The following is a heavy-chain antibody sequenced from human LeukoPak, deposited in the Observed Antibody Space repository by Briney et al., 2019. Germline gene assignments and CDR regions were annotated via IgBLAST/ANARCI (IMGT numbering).Heavy chain of an antibody. D-gene: IGHD3-10*01. CDR2: INPNSGGT. CDR1: GYTFTGYY. J-gene: IGHJ4*02. Sequence: ASVKVSCKASGYTFTGYYMHWVRQAPGQGLEWMGRINPNSGGTNYAQKFQGRVTMTRDTSISTAYMELSRLRSDGTAVYYCAGTDITMVRGEEPLFGYWGQGTLVTVSS. CDR3: AGTDITMVRGEEPLFGY. V-gene: IGHV1-2*06.